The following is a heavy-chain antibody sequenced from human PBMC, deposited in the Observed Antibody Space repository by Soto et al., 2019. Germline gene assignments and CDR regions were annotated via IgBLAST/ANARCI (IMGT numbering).Heavy chain of an antibody. J-gene: IGHJ4*02. Sequence: QVQLQQWGAGLLKPSETLSLTCAVYGGSFSGYYWSWIRQPPGRGLEWMGEINDSGSTNYNPSLKGRVTISVDTSKTLFSLKLSSATAAGTAVYYCARGWGALLAYWGQGALVTVSS. CDR1: GGSFSGYY. V-gene: IGHV4-34*01. CDR3: ARGWGALLAY. CDR2: INDSGST. D-gene: IGHD7-27*01.